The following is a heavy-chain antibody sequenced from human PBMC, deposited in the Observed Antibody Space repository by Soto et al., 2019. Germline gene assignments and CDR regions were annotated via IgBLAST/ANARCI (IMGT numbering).Heavy chain of an antibody. D-gene: IGHD6-19*01. CDR3: ARDRGWSLFDY. Sequence: EVQLVESGGGLVQPGGSLRLSCAASGFTFSSYWMYWVRQAPGKGLVWVSRTNTDGSDISYADSVKGRFTISRDNAKNTLYLQMNSLRAEDTAVYYCARDRGWSLFDYWGQGTTVTVSS. J-gene: IGHJ4*03. CDR2: TNTDGSDI. V-gene: IGHV3-74*01. CDR1: GFTFSSYW.